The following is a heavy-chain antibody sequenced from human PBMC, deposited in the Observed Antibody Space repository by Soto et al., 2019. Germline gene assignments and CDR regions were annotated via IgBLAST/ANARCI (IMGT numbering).Heavy chain of an antibody. V-gene: IGHV1-3*01. CDR3: ARELFGQQLGNWFDP. J-gene: IGHJ5*02. CDR1: GYTFTSYA. Sequence: QVQLVQSGAEVKKPGASVKVSCKASGYTFTSYAMHWVRQAPGQRLEWMGWINAGNGNTKYSQKFQGRVTITRDTSASTAYMELSCLRSEDTAVYYCARELFGQQLGNWFDPWGQGTLVTVSS. D-gene: IGHD6-13*01. CDR2: INAGNGNT.